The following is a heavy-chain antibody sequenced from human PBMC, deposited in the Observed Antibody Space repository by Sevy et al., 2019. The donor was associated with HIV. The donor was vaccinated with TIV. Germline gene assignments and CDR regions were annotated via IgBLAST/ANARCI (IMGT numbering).Heavy chain of an antibody. CDR2: MKEDGSER. J-gene: IGHJ4*02. CDR3: VREGVGGYSYSLDC. Sequence: GGSLRLSCAASGFTVSNNYVSWVRQAPGKGLEWVATMKEDGSERNYVDSVKGRFTISRDNAKNSLYLQMNSLRAEDTAVYYCVREGVGGYSYSLDCWGQGTLVTVSS. V-gene: IGHV3-7*01. CDR1: GFTVSNNY. D-gene: IGHD5-18*01.